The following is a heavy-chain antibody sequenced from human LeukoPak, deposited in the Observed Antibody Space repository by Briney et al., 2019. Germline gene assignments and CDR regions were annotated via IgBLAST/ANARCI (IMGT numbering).Heavy chain of an antibody. Sequence: GGSLRLSCAASGFTFSSYSMNWVRQAPGKGLEWVSSISSSSSYIYYADSVKGRFTISRDNAKNSLYLQMNSLRAEDTAVYYCARVGGIAAAGDVFDYWGQGTLVTVSS. V-gene: IGHV3-21*01. D-gene: IGHD6-13*01. CDR3: ARVGGIAAAGDVFDY. CDR1: GFTFSSYS. J-gene: IGHJ4*02. CDR2: ISSSSSYI.